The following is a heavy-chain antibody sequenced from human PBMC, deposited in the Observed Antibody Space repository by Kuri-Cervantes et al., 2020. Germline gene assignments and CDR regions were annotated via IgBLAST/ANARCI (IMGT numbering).Heavy chain of an antibody. D-gene: IGHD1-26*01. V-gene: IGHV3-48*04. CDR3: ARANSGELAAGAFDI. CDR2: ISISGSTI. CDR1: GFTFSSYG. J-gene: IGHJ3*02. Sequence: GESLKISCAASGFTFSSYGMHWVRQAPGKGLEWVSYISISGSTIYYADSVKGRFTISRDNAKNSLYLQMNNLRAEDTAVYYCARANSGELAAGAFDIWGQGTMVTVSS.